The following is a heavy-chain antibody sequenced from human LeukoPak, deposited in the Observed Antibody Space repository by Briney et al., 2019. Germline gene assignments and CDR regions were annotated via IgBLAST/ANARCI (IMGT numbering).Heavy chain of an antibody. CDR1: GGSISSGDYY. CDR3: SRESGAFCPFGY. CDR2: IYYSGST. Sequence: PSETLSLTCTVSGGSISSGDYYWSWIRQPPGKGLEWIGYIYYSGSTYYNPSLNGRVTMSLDESSNQLSLKLTSVTAADTAIYYCSRESGAFCPFGYWGQGTLAIVPS. J-gene: IGHJ4*02. V-gene: IGHV4-30-4*01. D-gene: IGHD1-26*01.